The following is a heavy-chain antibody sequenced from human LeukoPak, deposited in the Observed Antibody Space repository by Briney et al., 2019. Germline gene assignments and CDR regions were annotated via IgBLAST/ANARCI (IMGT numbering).Heavy chain of an antibody. D-gene: IGHD5-18*01. CDR1: GFTFSSYG. CDR2: IQYDGRNK. Sequence: PGGSLRLSCATSGFTFSSYGMHWVRQAPGKGLEGVAFIQYDGRNKKYADSVKGRFTISRDNSKNTVYLQMNSLRPEDTAVYYCAGIQLWSWRAFDIWGLGTMVTVSS. J-gene: IGHJ3*02. V-gene: IGHV3-30*02. CDR3: AGIQLWSWRAFDI.